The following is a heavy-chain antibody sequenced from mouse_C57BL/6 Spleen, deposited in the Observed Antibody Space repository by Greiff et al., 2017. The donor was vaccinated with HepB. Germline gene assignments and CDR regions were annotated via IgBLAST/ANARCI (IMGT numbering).Heavy chain of an antibody. Sequence: QVQLQQPGAELVKPGASVKMSCKASGYTFTSYWIIWVKQRPGQGLEWIGDIYPGSGSTNYNEKFKSKATLTVDKSSSTAYMQLRSLTSEDSAVYYCARRGDWLAFAYWGQGTLVTVSA. J-gene: IGHJ3*01. CDR1: GYTFTSYW. V-gene: IGHV1-55*01. D-gene: IGHD2-2*01. CDR2: IYPGSGST. CDR3: ARRGDWLAFAY.